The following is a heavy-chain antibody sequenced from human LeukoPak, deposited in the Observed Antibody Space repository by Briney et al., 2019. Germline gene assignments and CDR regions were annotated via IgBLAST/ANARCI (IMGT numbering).Heavy chain of an antibody. J-gene: IGHJ4*02. D-gene: IGHD4-17*01. Sequence: PGGSLRLSCAASGFTFSTYTIHWVRQAPGKGLEYVSAISSYGDSTSYADSVRGRFTISRDNSKNTLYLQMNSLRAEDTAVYYCAREATLGDYGDLLRDYWGQGTLVTVSS. CDR3: AREATLGDYGDLLRDY. CDR1: GFTFSTYT. CDR2: ISSYGDST. V-gene: IGHV3-64*02.